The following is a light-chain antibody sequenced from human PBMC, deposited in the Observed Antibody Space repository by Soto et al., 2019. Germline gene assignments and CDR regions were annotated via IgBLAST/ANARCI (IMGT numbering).Light chain of an antibody. CDR1: QSISNW. Sequence: DIQLTQAPSFLSASIGDRVTITCRASQSISNWLAWYQQKPGKAPKLLIYEASNLQRGVPSRFSGSGSGTEFTLTISSLQPDDFATFYCQQYNTYSRTFGQGTKVEIK. J-gene: IGKJ1*01. CDR2: EAS. CDR3: QQYNTYSRT. V-gene: IGKV1-5*03.